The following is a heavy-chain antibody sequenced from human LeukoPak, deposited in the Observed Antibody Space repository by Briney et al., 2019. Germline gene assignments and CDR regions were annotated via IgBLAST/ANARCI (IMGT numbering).Heavy chain of an antibody. Sequence: ASVKVSCKASGYTFTGYYMHWVRQAPGQGLEWMGWINPNSGGTNYAQKFQGRVTMTRDTSISTAYMELSRPRSDDTAVYYCARARVYDSSGYCFDYWGQGTLVTVSS. CDR1: GYTFTGYY. CDR3: ARARVYDSSGYCFDY. D-gene: IGHD3-22*01. J-gene: IGHJ4*02. V-gene: IGHV1-2*02. CDR2: INPNSGGT.